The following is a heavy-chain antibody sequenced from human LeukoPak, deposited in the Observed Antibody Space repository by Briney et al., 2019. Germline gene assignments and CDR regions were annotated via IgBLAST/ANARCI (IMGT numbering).Heavy chain of an antibody. V-gene: IGHV3-23*01. CDR3: AKEGLRYFDWLLSPIDY. J-gene: IGHJ4*02. CDR1: GFTFSSYA. Sequence: GGSLRLSCAASGFTFSSYAMSWVRQAPGKGLEWVSAISGSGGSTYYADSVKGRFTISRDNSKNTLYLQMNSLRVEDTAVYYCAKEGLRYFDWLLSPIDYWGQGTLVTVSS. CDR2: ISGSGGST. D-gene: IGHD3-9*01.